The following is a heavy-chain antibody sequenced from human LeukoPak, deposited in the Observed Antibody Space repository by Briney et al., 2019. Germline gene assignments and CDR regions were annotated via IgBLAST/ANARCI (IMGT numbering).Heavy chain of an antibody. CDR3: ASLSGYSYGYEGLFDY. D-gene: IGHD5-18*01. J-gene: IGHJ4*02. Sequence: ASVKVSCKASGGTFSSYAISWVRQAPGQGLEWMGGIIPIFGTANYAQKFQGRVTITADESTSTAYMELSSLRSGDTAVYYCASLSGYSYGYEGLFDYWGQGTLVTVSS. CDR1: GGTFSSYA. CDR2: IIPIFGTA. V-gene: IGHV1-69*13.